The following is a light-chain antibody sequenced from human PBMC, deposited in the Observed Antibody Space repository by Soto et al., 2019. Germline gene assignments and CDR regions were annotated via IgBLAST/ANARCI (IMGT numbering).Light chain of an antibody. Sequence: QSALTQPASVSGSPGQSIAISCTGTSSDVGGYNYVSWYQQHPGKAPKLMIHEVSNRPSGVSDRFSGSKSGNTASLTISGLQADDEADCYCSSRTSYNTRVFGTGTQLTVL. CDR2: EVS. J-gene: IGLJ1*01. V-gene: IGLV2-14*01. CDR3: SSRTSYNTRV. CDR1: SSDVGGYNY.